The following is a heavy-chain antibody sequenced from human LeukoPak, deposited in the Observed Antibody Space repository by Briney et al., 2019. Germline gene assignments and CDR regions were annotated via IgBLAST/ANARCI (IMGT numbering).Heavy chain of an antibody. CDR2: ITASGTAM. V-gene: IGHV3-48*02. J-gene: IGHJ4*02. D-gene: IGHD1-26*01. CDR1: GFTFSSYS. Sequence: PGGSLRLSCAASGFTFSSYSMNWVRQAPGKGLEWVSHITASGTAMFYADSVKGRFTISRDNAKNSLYLQMNSLRDEDTAVYYXASSGXYRFDYWGQGXLXXXSS. CDR3: ASSGXYRFDY.